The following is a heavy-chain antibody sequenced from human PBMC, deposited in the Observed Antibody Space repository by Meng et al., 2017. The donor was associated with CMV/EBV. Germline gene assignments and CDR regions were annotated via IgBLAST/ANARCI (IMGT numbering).Heavy chain of an antibody. CDR1: GFTFSSYW. CDR2: IKQDGSEK. D-gene: IGHD1-26*01. V-gene: IGHV3-7*01. CDR3: ARFVASGSPRPYYYYYYGMDV. J-gene: IGHJ6*02. Sequence: GESLKISCAASGFTFSSYWMSWVRQAPGKGLEWVANIKQDGSEKYYVDSVKGRFTISRDNAKNSLYLQMNSLRAEDTAVYYCARFVASGSPRPYYYYYYGMDVWGQGTTVTVS.